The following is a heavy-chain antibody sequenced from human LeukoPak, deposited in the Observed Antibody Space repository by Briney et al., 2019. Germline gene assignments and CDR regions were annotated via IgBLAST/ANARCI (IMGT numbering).Heavy chain of an antibody. Sequence: PGGSLRLSCAASGFTFSSYSMNWVRQAPGKGLEWVSSISSSSSYIYYADSVKGRFTISRDNAKNSLYLQMNSLRAEDTAVYYCARAVMIVATFWFDPWGRGTLVTVPS. J-gene: IGHJ5*02. D-gene: IGHD5-12*01. V-gene: IGHV3-21*04. CDR3: ARAVMIVATFWFDP. CDR1: GFTFSSYS. CDR2: ISSSSSYI.